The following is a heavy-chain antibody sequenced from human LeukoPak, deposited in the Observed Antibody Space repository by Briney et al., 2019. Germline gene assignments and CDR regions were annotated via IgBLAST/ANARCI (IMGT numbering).Heavy chain of an antibody. CDR3: ARLTRYSSSWYYFDY. CDR1: GGSISSYY. V-gene: IGHV4-59*12. Sequence: SETLSLTCTVSGGSISSYYWNWVRQPPGKGLEWIGYVYYTGSTNYNPSLKSRVTISLDTSKNQFSLKLSSVTAADTAVYYCARLTRYSSSWYYFDYWGQGTLVTVSS. J-gene: IGHJ4*02. CDR2: VYYTGST. D-gene: IGHD6-13*01.